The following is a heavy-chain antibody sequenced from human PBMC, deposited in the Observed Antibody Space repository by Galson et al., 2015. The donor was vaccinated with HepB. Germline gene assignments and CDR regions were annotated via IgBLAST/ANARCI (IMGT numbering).Heavy chain of an antibody. J-gene: IGHJ4*02. CDR1: GATFMSYS. CDR3: ARGSGTYYTSDF. D-gene: IGHD3-3*01. V-gene: IGHV1-69*02. CDR2: IIPVLGLT. Sequence: SVKVSCKASGATFMSYSITWVRQAPGQGLEWMGRIIPVLGLTNYAQNFRDRVTITADKSTTISYMELTSLRYDDTAVYYCARGSGTYYTSDFWGQGTLVTVSS.